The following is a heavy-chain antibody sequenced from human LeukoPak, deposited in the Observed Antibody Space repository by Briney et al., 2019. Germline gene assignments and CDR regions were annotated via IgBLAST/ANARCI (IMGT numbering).Heavy chain of an antibody. CDR2: IYSGGTT. CDR3: AKDPNTYYYDSSGYYDY. D-gene: IGHD3-22*01. V-gene: IGHV3-53*01. Sequence: GGSLRLSCAASGFTVSSNYMSWVRQAPGKGLEWVSVIYSGGTTNYADSVKGRFTISRDNSKNTLYLQMNSLRAEDTAVYYCAKDPNTYYYDSSGYYDYWGQGTLVTVSS. CDR1: GFTVSSNY. J-gene: IGHJ4*02.